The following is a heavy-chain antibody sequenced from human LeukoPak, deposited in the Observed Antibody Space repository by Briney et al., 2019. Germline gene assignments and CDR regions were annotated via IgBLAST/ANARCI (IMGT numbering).Heavy chain of an antibody. V-gene: IGHV1-2*02. J-gene: IGHJ6*03. D-gene: IGHD1-26*01. Sequence: ASVKVSCKASGYTFTGYYMHWVRQAPGQGLEWMGWINPNSGGTNYAQKFQGRVTMTRDTSISTAYMELSRLRSDDTAVYYCARGGNSGSYLYYYYYMDVWGKGTTVTVSS. CDR3: ARGGNSGSYLYYYYYMDV. CDR2: INPNSGGT. CDR1: GYTFTGYY.